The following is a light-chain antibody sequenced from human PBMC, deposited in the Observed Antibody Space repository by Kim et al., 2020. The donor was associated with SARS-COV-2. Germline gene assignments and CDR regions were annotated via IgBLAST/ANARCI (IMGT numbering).Light chain of an antibody. CDR3: NSRDSSGNP. J-gene: IGLJ2*01. Sequence: SSELTQDPAVSVALGQTVRITCQGDSLRSYYASWYQQKPGQAPVLVIYGKNNRPSGIPDRFSGSSSGNTASLTITGAQAEDEADYYCNSRDSSGNPFGGG. V-gene: IGLV3-19*01. CDR2: GKN. CDR1: SLRSYY.